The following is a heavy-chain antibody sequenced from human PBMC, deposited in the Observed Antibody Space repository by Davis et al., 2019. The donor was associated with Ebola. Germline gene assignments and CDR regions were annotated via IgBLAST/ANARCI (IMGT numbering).Heavy chain of an antibody. CDR1: GFTFSSYA. CDR3: VKGGPFGMDV. V-gene: IGHV3-64D*08. CDR2: ISSNGGST. J-gene: IGHJ6*02. Sequence: GGSLRLSCAASGFTFSSYAMHWVRQASGKGLEYVSAISSNGGSTYYADSVKGRFTISRDNSKNTLYLQMSSLRAEDTAVYYCVKGGPFGMDVWGQGTTVTVSS.